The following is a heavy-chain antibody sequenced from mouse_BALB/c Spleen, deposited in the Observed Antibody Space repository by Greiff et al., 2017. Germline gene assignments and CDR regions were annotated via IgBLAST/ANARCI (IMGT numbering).Heavy chain of an antibody. V-gene: IGHV5-9-4*01. CDR3: ARGFDRGFAY. Sequence: EVKLMESGGGLVKPGGSLKLSCAASGFTFSSYAMSWVRQSPEKRLEWVAEISSGGSYTYYPDTVTGRFTISRDNAKNTLYLEMSSLRSEDTAMYYCARGFDRGFAYWGQGTLVTVSA. J-gene: IGHJ3*01. CDR1: GFTFSSYA. CDR2: ISSGGSYT.